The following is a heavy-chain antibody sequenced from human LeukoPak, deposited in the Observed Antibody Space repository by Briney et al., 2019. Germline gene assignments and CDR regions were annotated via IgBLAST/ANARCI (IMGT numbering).Heavy chain of an antibody. J-gene: IGHJ6*03. CDR3: ARGRSGAAAPLYYYMDV. CDR1: GGTFSSYA. CDR2: IIPIFGTA. D-gene: IGHD6-13*01. V-gene: IGHV1-69*13. Sequence: SVKVSCKASGGTFSSYAISWVRQAPGQGLEWMGGIIPIFGTANYAQKFQGRVTITADESTSTAYMELSSLRSEDTAVYYCARGRSGAAAPLYYYMDVWGKGTTVTVSS.